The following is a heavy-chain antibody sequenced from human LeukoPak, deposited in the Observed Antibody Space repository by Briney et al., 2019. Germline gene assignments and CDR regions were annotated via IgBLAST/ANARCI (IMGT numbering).Heavy chain of an antibody. V-gene: IGHV3-66*01. Sequence: GGSLRLSCAASGFTVSNNYMSWVRQAPGKGLEWVSVLYSGGGTFYTDSVKGRFTISRDNSKNTLYLQMNSLRAEDTAVYYCARGSVLVITKHDAFDIWGQGTMVTVSS. CDR1: GFTVSNNY. D-gene: IGHD3-22*01. CDR2: LYSGGGT. J-gene: IGHJ3*02. CDR3: ARGSVLVITKHDAFDI.